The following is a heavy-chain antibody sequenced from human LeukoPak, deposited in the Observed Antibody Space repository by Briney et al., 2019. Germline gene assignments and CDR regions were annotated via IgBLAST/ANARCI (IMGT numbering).Heavy chain of an antibody. CDR1: GFTFGSHA. D-gene: IGHD5-24*01. Sequence: GGSLRLSCSAAGFTFGSHAMHWVRQAPGKGLEYVSTINDDGGLTYYADSVKGRFTISRDKSKNTVYLQMNNLRPDDSAVYHCLKGGWATIGPPKDWGQGTQVSVSS. V-gene: IGHV3-64D*08. CDR2: INDDGGLT. CDR3: LKGGWATIGPPKD. J-gene: IGHJ4*02.